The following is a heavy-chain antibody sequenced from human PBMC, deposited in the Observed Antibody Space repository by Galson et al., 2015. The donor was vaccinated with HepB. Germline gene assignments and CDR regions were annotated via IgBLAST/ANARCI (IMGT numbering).Heavy chain of an antibody. CDR3: AREAEAGTIYFHH. V-gene: IGHV7-4-1*02. CDR1: GYIFTRYA. D-gene: IGHD6-13*01. J-gene: IGHJ1*01. CDR2: INTDTGNP. Sequence: SVKVSCKASGYIFTRYAMNWVRQAPGQGLEWMGWINTDTGNPTYAQGFTGRFVFSLDTSVSTSYLQINSLKAEDTAVYYCAREAEAGTIYFHHWGQGTLVTVSS.